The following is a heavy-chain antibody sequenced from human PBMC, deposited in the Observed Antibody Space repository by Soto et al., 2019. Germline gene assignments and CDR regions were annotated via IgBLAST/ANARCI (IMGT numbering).Heavy chain of an antibody. J-gene: IGHJ4*02. Sequence: SETLSLTCTVSSGSISSDGYYWSWIRQHPGKGLEWIGYIYYSGSTYYNPSLKSRVTISVDTSKNQFSLRLTSVIAADTAVYFCARDFVGAIDSWGQGTLVTVSS. CDR3: ARDFVGAIDS. CDR2: IYYSGST. D-gene: IGHD1-26*01. V-gene: IGHV4-31*03. CDR1: SGSISSDGYY.